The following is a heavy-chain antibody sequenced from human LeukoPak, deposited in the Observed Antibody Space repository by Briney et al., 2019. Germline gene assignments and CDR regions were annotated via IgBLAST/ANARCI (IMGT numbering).Heavy chain of an antibody. CDR3: TRLGFGGVIASDS. CDR2: IRSKANSYAT. J-gene: IGHJ4*02. CDR1: GFTFSGSA. D-gene: IGHD3-16*02. Sequence: GGSLRLSCAASGFTFSGSAMHWVRQASGKGLEWVGRIRSKANSYATAYAASVKGRLSISKDDSKTTAYLQMNSLKTEDTALYYCTRLGFGGVIASDSWGQGTLVTVSS. V-gene: IGHV3-73*01.